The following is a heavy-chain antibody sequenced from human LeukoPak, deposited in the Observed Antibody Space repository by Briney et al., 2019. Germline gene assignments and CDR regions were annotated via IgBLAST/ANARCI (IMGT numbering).Heavy chain of an antibody. J-gene: IGHJ2*01. CDR2: IIPIFGTA. Sequence: SVKVSCKASGGTFSSYAISWVRQTPGQGLEWMGEIIPIFGTANYAQKFQGRVTITADESTSTAYMELSSLRSEDTAVYYCARGAGVIVVVPAAHWYFDLWGRGTLVTVSS. CDR3: ARGAGVIVVVPAAHWYFDL. CDR1: GGTFSSYA. V-gene: IGHV1-69*13. D-gene: IGHD2-2*01.